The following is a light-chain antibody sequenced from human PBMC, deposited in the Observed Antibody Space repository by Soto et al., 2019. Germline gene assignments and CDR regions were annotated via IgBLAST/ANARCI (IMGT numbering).Light chain of an antibody. CDR3: QQYNNWPPLT. CDR2: GAS. CDR1: QSVSSN. J-gene: IGKJ4*01. Sequence: EILMTQSPATLSVSPGERATLSCRASQSVSSNLAWYQQKPGQPPRLLIYGASTRATGIPARFSGSGSGTEFTLTISSLQPEDFAVYYCQQYNNWPPLTFGGGTKVDIK. V-gene: IGKV3-15*01.